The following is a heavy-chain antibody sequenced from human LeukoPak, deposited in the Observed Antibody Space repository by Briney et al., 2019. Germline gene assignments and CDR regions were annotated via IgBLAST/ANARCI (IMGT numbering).Heavy chain of an antibody. D-gene: IGHD6-6*01. CDR2: IYTSGST. V-gene: IGHV4-4*08. J-gene: IGHJ3*02. Sequence: SETLSLTCTVSGGSISSYYWSWIRQPPGKGLEWIGRIYTSGSTNYNPSLKSRVTISVDTSKNQFSLKLSSVTAADTAVYYCARESSSDGAFDIWGQGTMVTVSS. CDR3: ARESSSDGAFDI. CDR1: GGSISSYY.